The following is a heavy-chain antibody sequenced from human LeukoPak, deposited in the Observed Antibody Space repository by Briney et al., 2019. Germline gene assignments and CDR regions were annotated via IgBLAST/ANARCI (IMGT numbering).Heavy chain of an antibody. CDR3: ARGGHCSSTSCLRFDY. CDR1: GGSFSGYY. Sequence: SETLSLTCAVYGGSFSGYYWRWIRQPPGKGLEWIGEINHSGSTNYNPSLKSRVTISVDTSKNQFSLKLSSVTAADTAVYYCARGGHCSSTSCLRFDYWGQGTLVTVSS. J-gene: IGHJ4*02. D-gene: IGHD2-2*01. CDR2: INHSGST. V-gene: IGHV4-34*01.